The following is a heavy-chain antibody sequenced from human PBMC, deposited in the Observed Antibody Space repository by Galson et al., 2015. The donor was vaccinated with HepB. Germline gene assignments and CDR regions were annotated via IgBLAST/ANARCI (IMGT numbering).Heavy chain of an antibody. V-gene: IGHV1-3*01. D-gene: IGHD2-21*02. CDR3: ARQRHIVVVTAPYWYFDL. Sequence: FTSYAMHWVRQAPGQRLEWMGWINAGNGNTKYSQKFQGRVTITRDTSASTAYIELSSLRSEDTAVYYCARQRHIVVVTAPYWYFDLWGRGTLVTVSS. J-gene: IGHJ2*01. CDR1: FTSYA. CDR2: INAGNGNT.